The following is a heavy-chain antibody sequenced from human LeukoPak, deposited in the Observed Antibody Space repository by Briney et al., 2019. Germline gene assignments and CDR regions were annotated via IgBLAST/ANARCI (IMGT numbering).Heavy chain of an antibody. V-gene: IGHV3-53*01. J-gene: IGHJ4*02. CDR2: IYSGGNT. Sequence: GGSLRLSCTVSGFTVSSNSMSWVRQAPGKGLEWVSFIYSGGNTHNSDSVKGRFTISRDNSKNTLYLQMNSLRAEDTAVYYCAKDGRAGWTHPYYFDYWGQGTLVTVSS. CDR3: AKDGRAGWTHPYYFDY. CDR1: GFTVSSNS. D-gene: IGHD6-19*01.